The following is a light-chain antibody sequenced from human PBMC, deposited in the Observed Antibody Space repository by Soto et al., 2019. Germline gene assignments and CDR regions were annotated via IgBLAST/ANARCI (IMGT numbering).Light chain of an antibody. CDR1: SSDVGGYNY. J-gene: IGLJ2*01. CDR3: SSYAGSNHLVV. Sequence: QSALTQPPSASGSPGQSVTISCTGTSSDVGGYNYVSWYQQHPGKAPKLMIYEVSKRPSGLPDRFSGSTSGNTASLTVSGLQAEDVADYSCSSYAGSNHLVVFGGGTQVTVL. V-gene: IGLV2-8*01. CDR2: EVS.